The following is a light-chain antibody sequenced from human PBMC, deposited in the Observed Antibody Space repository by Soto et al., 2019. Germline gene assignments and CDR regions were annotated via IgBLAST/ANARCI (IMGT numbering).Light chain of an antibody. V-gene: IGKV3-20*01. CDR2: DAS. Sequence: EIVLTQSPGTLSLSPGERATLSCRASQGVSNSYLAWYQHKPGQAPRLLIYDASSRATGTPHRFSGSGSGTDFTLTISRLEPEDSAVYYCQQYGRAPLTFGGGTKVDIK. CDR1: QGVSNSY. J-gene: IGKJ4*01. CDR3: QQYGRAPLT.